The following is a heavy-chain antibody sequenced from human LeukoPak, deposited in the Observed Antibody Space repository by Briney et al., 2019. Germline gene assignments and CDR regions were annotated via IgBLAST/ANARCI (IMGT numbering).Heavy chain of an antibody. V-gene: IGHV3-21*01. CDR1: GFTFSSYS. CDR3: AGFFGTGTTAFGH. D-gene: IGHD1-7*01. J-gene: IGHJ4*02. CDR2: ISSSSSYI. Sequence: GGPLRLSCAASGFTFSSYSMNWVRQAPGKGLEWVSSISSSSSYIYYADSVKGRFTISRDNAKNLLYLQMNSLRAEDTAVYYCAGFFGTGTTAFGHWGQGTLVTVSS.